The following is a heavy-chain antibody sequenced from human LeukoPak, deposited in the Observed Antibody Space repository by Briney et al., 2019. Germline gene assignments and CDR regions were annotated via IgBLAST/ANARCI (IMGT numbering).Heavy chain of an antibody. CDR2: ISTGGEST. CDR1: GFTFSSYA. CDR3: ARGQSWAFDF. V-gene: IGHV3-23*01. J-gene: IGHJ4*02. D-gene: IGHD1-26*01. Sequence: GGSLRLSCAASGFTFSSYAMTWVRQAPGKGLQWVSTISTGGESTYYADSVKGRFTISRDNAKNSVDLQMNSLRVEDTAVYYCARGQSWAFDFWGQGTLVTVSS.